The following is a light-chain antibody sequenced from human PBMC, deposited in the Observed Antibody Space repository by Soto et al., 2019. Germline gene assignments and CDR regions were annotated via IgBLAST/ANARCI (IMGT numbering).Light chain of an antibody. CDR1: SSDVGGYNY. Sequence: QSALTQPASVSGSPGQLITISCTGTSSDVGGYNYVSWYQQHPGKAPKLMIYDVSNRPSGVSNRFSGSKSGNTASLTISGLQAEDEADYYCSSYTSSSIPYVFGTGTKVTVL. CDR2: DVS. J-gene: IGLJ1*01. V-gene: IGLV2-14*01. CDR3: SSYTSSSIPYV.